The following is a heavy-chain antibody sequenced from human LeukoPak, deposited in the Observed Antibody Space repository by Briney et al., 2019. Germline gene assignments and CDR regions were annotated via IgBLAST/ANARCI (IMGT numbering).Heavy chain of an antibody. CDR2: ISGSSSTI. Sequence: PGGSLRLSCAASGFTFSNYYMNWVRQAPGKGLEWVSYISGSSSTIYYADSVKGRFTISRDNAKNSLYLQMNSLRAEDTAVYYCALEAAEIRGVIIRPSNWFDPWGQGTLVTVSS. CDR1: GFTFSNYY. CDR3: ALEAAEIRGVIIRPSNWFDP. J-gene: IGHJ5*02. V-gene: IGHV3-48*04. D-gene: IGHD3-10*01.